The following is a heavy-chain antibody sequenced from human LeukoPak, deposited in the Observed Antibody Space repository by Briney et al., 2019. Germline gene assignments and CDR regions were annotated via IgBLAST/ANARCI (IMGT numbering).Heavy chain of an antibody. CDR2: INPNSGGT. J-gene: IGHJ4*02. CDR1: GYTLTGYQ. Sequence: VASVKVSCKAFGYTLTGYQLHWVRPAPGQGLGGMGWINPNSGGTNYAQKFQGRVTMTRDTSISTAYMELSRLRSDDTAVYYCARRRGSGWYYFDYWGQGTLVTVSS. CDR3: ARRRGSGWYYFDY. V-gene: IGHV1-2*02. D-gene: IGHD6-19*01.